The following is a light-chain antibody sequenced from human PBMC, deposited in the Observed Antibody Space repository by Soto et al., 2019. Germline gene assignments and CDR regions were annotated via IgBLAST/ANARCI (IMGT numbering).Light chain of an antibody. CDR1: QSVSSSY. Sequence: EIVLTQSPGTLSLSPGERATLSCRSSQSVSSSYLAWYQQKPGQAPRLLIYGASSRATGIPDRFSGSGSGTDFTLTISRLEPEVFAVYYCQQYGSSPITLGQGTRLEIK. J-gene: IGKJ5*01. CDR2: GAS. CDR3: QQYGSSPIT. V-gene: IGKV3-20*01.